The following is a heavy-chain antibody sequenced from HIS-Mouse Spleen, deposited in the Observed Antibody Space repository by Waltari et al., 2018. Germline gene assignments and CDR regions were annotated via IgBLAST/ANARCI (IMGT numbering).Heavy chain of an antibody. CDR1: GGSISSSSYY. Sequence: QLQLQESGPGLVKPSETLSLTCTVSGGSISSSSYYWGWIRQPPGKGLEWIGSIDYSGSTYYNPSLKSRVPISVDPSKNQFSLKLSSVTAADTAVYYCAREIPYSSSWYDWYFDLWGRGTLVTVSS. CDR3: AREIPYSSSWYDWYFDL. CDR2: IDYSGST. J-gene: IGHJ2*01. V-gene: IGHV4-39*07. D-gene: IGHD6-13*01.